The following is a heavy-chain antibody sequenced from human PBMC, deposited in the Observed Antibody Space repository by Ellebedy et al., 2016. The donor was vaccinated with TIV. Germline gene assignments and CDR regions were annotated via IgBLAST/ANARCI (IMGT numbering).Heavy chain of an antibody. CDR1: RGTFSSYA. CDR2: INPNSGGT. Sequence: ASVKVSXKASRGTFSSYAISWVRQAPGQGLEWMGWINPNSGGTNYAQKFQGRVTMTRDTSISTAYMELSRLRSDDTAVYYCARDRDSSGWYGAFDIWGQGTMVTVSS. CDR3: ARDRDSSGWYGAFDI. D-gene: IGHD6-19*01. V-gene: IGHV1-2*02. J-gene: IGHJ3*02.